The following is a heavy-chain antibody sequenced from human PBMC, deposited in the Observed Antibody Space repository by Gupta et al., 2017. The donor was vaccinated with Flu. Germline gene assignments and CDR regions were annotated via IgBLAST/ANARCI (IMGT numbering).Heavy chain of an antibody. CDR2: IYYSGST. V-gene: IGHV4-39*01. D-gene: IGHD2-2*01. J-gene: IGHJ2*01. Sequence: LEWIGSIYYSGSTYYNPSLKSRVTISVDTSKNQFSLKLSSVTAADTAVYYCARHADCSSTSCYYYGPRYFDLWGRGTLVTVSS. CDR3: ARHADCSSTSCYYYGPRYFDL.